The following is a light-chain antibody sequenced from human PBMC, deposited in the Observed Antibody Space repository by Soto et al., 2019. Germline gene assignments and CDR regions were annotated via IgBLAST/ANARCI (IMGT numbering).Light chain of an antibody. CDR2: TNN. V-gene: IGLV1-44*01. CDR3: ATWDDSLKGV. Sequence: QAVVTQPPSASGAPGQRVTISCSGSTYNIESHSVNWFQHLPGTAPKLLIKTNNQRPSGVPDRFSGYKSGTSASLVISGLQSEDEADYYCATWDDSLKGVFGTGTKVTVL. CDR1: TYNIESHS. J-gene: IGLJ1*01.